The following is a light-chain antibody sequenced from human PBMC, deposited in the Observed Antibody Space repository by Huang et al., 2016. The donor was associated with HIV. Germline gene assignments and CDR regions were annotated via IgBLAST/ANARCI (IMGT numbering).Light chain of an antibody. CDR2: DAS. J-gene: IGKJ4*01. Sequence: EIVLTQSPATLSLSPGERATLSCRASQSISNYLAWYQQKPGQAPSLLIYDASNRATGIPARFSGRGSGTDFTLTISSLESEDFAVYYCQQRSRTFGGGTKVEIK. CDR1: QSISNY. V-gene: IGKV3-11*01. CDR3: QQRSRT.